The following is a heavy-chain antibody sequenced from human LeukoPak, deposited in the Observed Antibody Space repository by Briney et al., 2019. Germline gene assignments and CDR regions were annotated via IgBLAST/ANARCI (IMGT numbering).Heavy chain of an antibody. D-gene: IGHD6-19*01. J-gene: IGHJ3*02. CDR2: ISAYNGNT. CDR1: GYTFSSYG. CDR3: ARDRPYSSGWYGQDAFDI. Sequence: ASVKVSCKPSGYTFSSYGISWVRQAPGQGPEWMGWISAYNGNTNYAQNLQGRVTMTTDTSTSTAYMELRSLRSDDTAVYYCARDRPYSSGWYGQDAFDIWGQGTMVTVSS. V-gene: IGHV1-18*01.